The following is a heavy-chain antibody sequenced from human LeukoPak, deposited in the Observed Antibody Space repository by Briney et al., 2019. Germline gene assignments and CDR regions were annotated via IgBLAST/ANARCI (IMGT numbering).Heavy chain of an antibody. V-gene: IGHV3-30*03. CDR2: ISYDGSNK. CDR1: GFTFSSYG. D-gene: IGHD2-15*01. Sequence: GGSLRLSCAASGFTFSSYGMHWVRQAPGKGLEWVAVISYDGSNKYYADSVKGRFTISRDNSKNTLYLQMNSLRAEDTAVYYCARDREGYCSGGSCYSSAFDIWGQGTMVTVSS. J-gene: IGHJ3*02. CDR3: ARDREGYCSGGSCYSSAFDI.